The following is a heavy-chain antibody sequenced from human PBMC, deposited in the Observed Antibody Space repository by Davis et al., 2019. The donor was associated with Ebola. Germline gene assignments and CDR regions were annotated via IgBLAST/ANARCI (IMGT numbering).Heavy chain of an antibody. J-gene: IGHJ4*02. CDR3: ATTPQYSSGQNKPFDY. CDR1: GFSFSSYA. Sequence: GGSLRLSCAASGFSFSSYAMHWVRQAPGKGLEWVAFISHHGTFKSYADSVKGRFTISRDNSKNTLYLQMNSLRAEDTAVYYCATTPQYSSGQNKPFDYWGQGTLVTVSS. CDR2: ISHHGTFK. D-gene: IGHD6-19*01. V-gene: IGHV3-30*04.